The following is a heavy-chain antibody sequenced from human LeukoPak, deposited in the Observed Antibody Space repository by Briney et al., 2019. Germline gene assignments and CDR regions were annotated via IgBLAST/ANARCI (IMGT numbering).Heavy chain of an antibody. CDR3: AKPPGLRRLDP. CDR2: INNSGGST. V-gene: IGHV3-23*01. CDR1: GFTFSSYA. J-gene: IGHJ5*02. Sequence: GGSLRLSCAASGFTFSSYAMNWVRQAPGKGLAWVSGINNSGGSTYYADSVKGRFTTSRDNSKNTLYLQMNSLRAEDTAVYYCAKPPGLRRLDPWGQGTLVTVSS. D-gene: IGHD5-12*01.